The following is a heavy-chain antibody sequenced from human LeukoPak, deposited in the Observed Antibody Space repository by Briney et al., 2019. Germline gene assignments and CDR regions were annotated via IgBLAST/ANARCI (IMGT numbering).Heavy chain of an antibody. D-gene: IGHD3-22*01. Sequence: SETLSLTCTVSGGSISSSSYYWGWIRQPPGKGLEWIGSIYYSGSTYYNPSLKSRVTISVDTSKNQFSLKLSSVTAADTAVYYCARRDYYDSSAYYYYWGQGTLVTVSS. CDR1: GGSISSSSYY. V-gene: IGHV4-39*01. CDR2: IYYSGST. J-gene: IGHJ4*02. CDR3: ARRDYYDSSAYYYY.